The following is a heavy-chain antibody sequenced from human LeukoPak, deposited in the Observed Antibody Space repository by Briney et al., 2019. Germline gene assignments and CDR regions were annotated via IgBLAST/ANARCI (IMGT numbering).Heavy chain of an antibody. V-gene: IGHV3-7*01. CDR1: GFIFSNYW. Sequence: PGGSLRLSCAASGFIFSNYWMTWVRQAPGKGLEWVAITRQDGSDKYYVDSVKGRFTISRDNAKNSLYLQMYSLRAEDTAVYYCATVRGYYLNYFDPWGQGTLVTVSS. CDR2: TRQDGSDK. J-gene: IGHJ5*02. CDR3: ATVRGYYLNYFDP. D-gene: IGHD3-22*01.